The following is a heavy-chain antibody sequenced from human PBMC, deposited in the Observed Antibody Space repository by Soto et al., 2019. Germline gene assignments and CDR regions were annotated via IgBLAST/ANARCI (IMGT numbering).Heavy chain of an antibody. CDR1: GGPIKTGDYY. V-gene: IGHV4-30-4*01. CDR2: VFYSGAT. CDR3: ARAGFSYGHLLF. Sequence: SETLSLTCNVSGGPIKTGDYYWNWIRQPPGKGLEWIGYVFYSGATNYSPSLKSRAAISMDTSKSQFSLSLTSVTAADTAVYYCARAGFSYGHLLFWGQGIRVTVSS. D-gene: IGHD3-10*01. J-gene: IGHJ4*02.